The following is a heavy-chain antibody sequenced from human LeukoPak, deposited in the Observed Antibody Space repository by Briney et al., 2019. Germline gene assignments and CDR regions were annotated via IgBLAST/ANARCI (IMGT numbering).Heavy chain of an antibody. V-gene: IGHV4-61*02. CDR1: GGSISSGSYF. J-gene: IGHJ4*02. CDR3: ARHQFDSTAYVDY. Sequence: PSETLSLTCTVPGGSISSGSYFWSWIRQPAGKGLEWIGRIYTSGSTNYNPSLKSRVTISVDTSKNQFSLKLSSVTAADTAVYYCARHQFDSTAYVDYWGQGTLVTVSS. D-gene: IGHD3-22*01. CDR2: IYTSGST.